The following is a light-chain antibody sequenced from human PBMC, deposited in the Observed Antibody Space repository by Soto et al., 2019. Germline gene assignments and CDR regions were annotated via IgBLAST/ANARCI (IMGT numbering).Light chain of an antibody. V-gene: IGKV3-20*01. J-gene: IGKJ1*01. CDR3: QKYGSSPRK. CDR1: QSVSSSK. Sequence: EIGRTKSPGTLSLSPGERATLSCRASQSVSSSKLDWYHQKPGEAPRLLSYGASRRATGIPDRVSGSGSGTHFTLTISRLEPADFAVYYGQKYGSSPRKFGQGTKVESK. CDR2: GAS.